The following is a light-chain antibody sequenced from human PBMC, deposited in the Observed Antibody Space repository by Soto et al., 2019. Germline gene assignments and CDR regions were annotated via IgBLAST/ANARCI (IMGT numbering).Light chain of an antibody. V-gene: IGLV2-8*01. J-gene: IGLJ1*01. CDR2: EVS. CDR3: SSYAGSNKSV. CDR1: SSDVGGYNY. Sequence: QSVLTQPPSASGSPGQSVTISCTGTSSDVGGYNYVSWYQQHPGKAPKLMLYEVSKRPSGVPDRFSGSKSGNTASLTVSGLQTEHEADDYCSSYAGSNKSVFGTGTKLTVL.